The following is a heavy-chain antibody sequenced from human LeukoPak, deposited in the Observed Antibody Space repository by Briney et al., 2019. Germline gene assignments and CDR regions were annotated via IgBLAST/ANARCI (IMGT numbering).Heavy chain of an antibody. V-gene: IGHV4-59*01. Sequence: PSETLSLTCTVSGGSISIYYWSWIRQPPGKGLEWIGYINYSGSTNYNPSLKSRVTISVDTSKNQFSLKLTSVTAADTAVYYCARDGPDQLLSYYFDYWGQGTLVTVSS. J-gene: IGHJ4*02. CDR1: GGSISIYY. D-gene: IGHD2-2*01. CDR3: ARDGPDQLLSYYFDY. CDR2: INYSGST.